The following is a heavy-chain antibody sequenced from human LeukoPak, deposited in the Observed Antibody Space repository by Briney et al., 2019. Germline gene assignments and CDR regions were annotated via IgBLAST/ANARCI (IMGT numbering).Heavy chain of an antibody. CDR1: GGSISTYY. V-gene: IGHV3-7*01. Sequence: ETLSLSCSVSGGSISTYYWSWVRQAPGKGLEWVANIKQDGSEKYYVDTVKGRFTISRGNAKNSLYLQMNSLRAEDTAVYYCAKVYGISLPAFDIWGQGTMVTVSS. CDR2: IKQDGSEK. CDR3: AKVYGISLPAFDI. J-gene: IGHJ3*02. D-gene: IGHD2-2*01.